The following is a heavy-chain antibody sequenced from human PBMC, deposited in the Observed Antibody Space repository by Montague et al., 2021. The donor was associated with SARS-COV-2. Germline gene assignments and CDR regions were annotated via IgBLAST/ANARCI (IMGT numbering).Heavy chain of an antibody. D-gene: IGHD3/OR15-3a*01. CDR2: IYYNGNT. J-gene: IGHJ2*01. CDR3: ARLGLLPYYFDV. V-gene: IGHV4-59*08. CDR1: HFSITSYY. Sequence: SETLSLTCTVSHFSITSYYWSWIRQLPGKGLEWIGNIYYNGNTNYNSSLKSRVTMSADTSKNQFSLRVTSVTAADTAMYYCARLGLLPYYFDVWGRGALVTVSS.